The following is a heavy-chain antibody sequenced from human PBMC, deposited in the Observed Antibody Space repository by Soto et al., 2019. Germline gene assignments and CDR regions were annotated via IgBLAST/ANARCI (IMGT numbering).Heavy chain of an antibody. J-gene: IGHJ6*02. CDR1: GFTFSSYG. Sequence: GGSLRLSCAASGFTFSSYGMHWVRQAPGKGLEWVAVISYDGSNKYYADSVKGRFTISRDNSKNTLYLQMNSLRAEDTAVYYCAILDYGDYSHPTRERQYYYGMDVWGQGTTVTVSS. D-gene: IGHD4-17*01. CDR3: AILDYGDYSHPTRERQYYYGMDV. CDR2: ISYDGSNK. V-gene: IGHV3-30*03.